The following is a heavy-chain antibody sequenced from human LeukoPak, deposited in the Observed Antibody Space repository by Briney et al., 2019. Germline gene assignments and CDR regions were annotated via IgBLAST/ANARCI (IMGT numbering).Heavy chain of an antibody. J-gene: IGHJ4*02. Sequence: PGGSLRLSCAASGFTFTTYSMHWVRQVPGKGLEWVAFVSSDGRTKHYTDSVKGRFTVSRDNSKKTLFLQMGSLRPDDTAVYYCAREYTVGGLFGFWGQGALVIVSS. D-gene: IGHD1-26*01. V-gene: IGHV3-30*04. CDR3: AREYTVGGLFGF. CDR2: VSSDGRTK. CDR1: GFTFTTYS.